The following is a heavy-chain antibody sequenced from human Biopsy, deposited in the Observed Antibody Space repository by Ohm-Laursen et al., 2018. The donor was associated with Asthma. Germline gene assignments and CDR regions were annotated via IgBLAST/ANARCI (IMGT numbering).Heavy chain of an antibody. V-gene: IGHV4-39*01. Sequence: TLSLTCTVSGGSITSSSYYWGWIRQPPGKGMEWIGRMYHSGSPYYPPSLKSRATISVDTSKNQLSLKMSSVTAADTAVYFCVRHQYSSSWSTFDYWGQGALVTVSS. CDR3: VRHQYSSSWSTFDY. CDR1: GGSITSSSYY. CDR2: MYHSGSP. D-gene: IGHD3-22*01. J-gene: IGHJ4*02.